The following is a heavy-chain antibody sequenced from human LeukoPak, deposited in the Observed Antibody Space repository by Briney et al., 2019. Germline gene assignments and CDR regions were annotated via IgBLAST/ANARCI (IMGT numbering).Heavy chain of an antibody. Sequence: PGGSLRLSCAASGFTFSSYAMSWVRQAPGKGLEWVSTISNSDGSTYYADSVKGRFTISRDNSKNTLYLQMNSLRAEDTAVYYCAKSLDYGGNRARLDFWGQGTLVTVSS. CDR1: GFTFSSYA. CDR2: ISNSDGST. D-gene: IGHD4-23*01. CDR3: AKSLDYGGNRARLDF. V-gene: IGHV3-23*01. J-gene: IGHJ4*02.